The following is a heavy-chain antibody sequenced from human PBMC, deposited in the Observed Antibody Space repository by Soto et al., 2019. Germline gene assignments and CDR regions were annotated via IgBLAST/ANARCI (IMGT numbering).Heavy chain of an antibody. CDR3: ARVSSEIVVTADWYFDL. V-gene: IGHV1-69*01. D-gene: IGHD2-21*02. CDR1: GGTFSSYA. CDR2: IIPIFGTA. Sequence: QVQLVQSGAEVKKPGSSVKVSCKASGGTFSSYAISWVRQAPGQGLEWMGGIIPIFGTANYAQKFQGRDTITADESTSTADMELRSLGSEDTAVYYCARVSSEIVVTADWYFDLWGRGTLVTVSS. J-gene: IGHJ2*01.